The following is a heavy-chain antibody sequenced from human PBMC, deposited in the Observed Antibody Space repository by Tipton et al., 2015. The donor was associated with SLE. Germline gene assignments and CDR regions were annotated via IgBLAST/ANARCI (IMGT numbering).Heavy chain of an antibody. D-gene: IGHD3-16*02. CDR1: GFTFSSYE. Sequence: QLVQSGGGLVQPGGSLRLSCAASGFTFSSYEMNWVRQAPGKGLEWVSYISTTGSSIYYADSVKGRFTISRDNAKSSLYLQMNSPRAEDTAVYYCSRGGQLWLSYWYFDLWGRGTLVTVSS. V-gene: IGHV3-48*03. CDR2: ISTTGSSI. CDR3: SRGGQLWLSYWYFDL. J-gene: IGHJ2*01.